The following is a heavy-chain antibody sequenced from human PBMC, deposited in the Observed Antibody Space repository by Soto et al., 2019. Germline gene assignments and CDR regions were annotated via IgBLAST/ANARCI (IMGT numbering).Heavy chain of an antibody. V-gene: IGHV4-4*02. J-gene: IGHJ4*02. Sequence: QVQLQESGPGLVKPSGTLSLTFAVSGDSISCSKWWSWVRQPPGKGLEWLGEIYHSGSTNYNPSLNSRVSISVDKSKTQFSLKLSSVTDADTAVYYCAIGERPQQRDSWGQGTLVTVSS. CDR2: IYHSGST. D-gene: IGHD6-13*01. CDR3: AIGERPQQRDS. CDR1: GDSISCSKW.